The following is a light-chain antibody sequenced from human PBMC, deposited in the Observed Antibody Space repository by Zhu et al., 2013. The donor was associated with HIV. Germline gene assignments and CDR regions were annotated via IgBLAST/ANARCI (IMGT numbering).Light chain of an antibody. Sequence: DVQMSQSPSSLSAFVGDKVTITCRASQGIRNDLAWYQHKPGKAPNRLIYTASTFQSGVPSRFSASGSGTEFTLTIDSLQPEDFATYYCQHVNNNAAFGPGTKVDV. CDR1: QGIRND. V-gene: IGKV1-17*01. CDR3: QHVNNNAA. CDR2: TAS. J-gene: IGKJ3*01.